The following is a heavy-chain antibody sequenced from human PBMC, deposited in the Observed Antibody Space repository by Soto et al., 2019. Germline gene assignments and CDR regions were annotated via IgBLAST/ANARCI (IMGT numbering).Heavy chain of an antibody. D-gene: IGHD4-17*01. CDR2: IRNKDKSYTT. Sequence: PGGSLRLSCEASGFTFSDHYMDWVRQAPGKGPEWVSRIRNKDKSYTTEYAASVRGRFTISRDDSKNSLYLQMNSLKTEDTAVYYCARGPTVSTNYAYPLDVWGQGTTVTVSS. CDR1: GFTFSDHY. V-gene: IGHV3-72*01. J-gene: IGHJ6*02. CDR3: ARGPTVSTNYAYPLDV.